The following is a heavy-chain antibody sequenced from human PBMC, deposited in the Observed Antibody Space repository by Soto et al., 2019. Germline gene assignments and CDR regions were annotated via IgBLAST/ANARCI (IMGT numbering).Heavy chain of an antibody. CDR1: GGSFSSGGYY. J-gene: IGHJ4*02. CDR3: ARLYYYDSSGYPEHFDY. V-gene: IGHV4-61*08. D-gene: IGHD3-22*01. CDR2: IYYSGST. Sequence: SETLSFTCPVSGGSFSSGGYYGTGIRQHPGKGLEWIGYIYYSGSTNYNPSLKSRVTISVDTSKNQFSLKLSSVTAADTAVYYCARLYYYDSSGYPEHFDYWGQGTLVTVSS.